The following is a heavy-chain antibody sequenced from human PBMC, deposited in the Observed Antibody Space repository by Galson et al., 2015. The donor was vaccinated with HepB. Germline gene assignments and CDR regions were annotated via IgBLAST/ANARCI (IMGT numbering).Heavy chain of an antibody. Sequence: TLSLTCTVSGGSISSGGYSWSWIRQPPGKGLEWIGYIYHSGSPYYNPSLKSRVTMSVDTSKNQFFLKLTSVTAADTAVYYCARDRSYYYASGSYFDYWGQGTLVTVSS. CDR1: GGSISSGGYS. CDR3: ARDRSYYYASGSYFDY. V-gene: IGHV4-30-2*01. D-gene: IGHD3-10*01. CDR2: IYHSGSP. J-gene: IGHJ4*02.